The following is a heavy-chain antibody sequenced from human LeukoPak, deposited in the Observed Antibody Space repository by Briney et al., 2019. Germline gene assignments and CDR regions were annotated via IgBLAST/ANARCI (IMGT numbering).Heavy chain of an antibody. D-gene: IGHD5-18*01. CDR1: GFTFSSYA. Sequence: QTGGSLRLSCAASGFTFSSYAMHWVRQAPGKGLEWVAVISYDGSNKYYADSVKGRFTISRDNSKNTLYLQMNSLRAEDTAVYYCARGLVDTATASDYWGQGTLVTVSS. J-gene: IGHJ4*02. CDR2: ISYDGSNK. CDR3: ARGLVDTATASDY. V-gene: IGHV3-30-3*01.